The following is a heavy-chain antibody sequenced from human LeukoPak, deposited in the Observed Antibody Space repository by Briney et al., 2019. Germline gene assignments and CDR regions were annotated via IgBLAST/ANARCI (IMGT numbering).Heavy chain of an antibody. V-gene: IGHV3-23*01. Sequence: PGGSLRLSCAASGFTFSSYAMSWVRQAPGKGLEWVSGISSSGGSTYYADSVKGRLTISRDNSKNTLYLQMNSLRAEDTAVYYCAKDFFSGSSTPESFDYWGQGTLVTVSS. CDR3: AKDFFSGSSTPESFDY. J-gene: IGHJ4*02. CDR1: GFTFSSYA. CDR2: ISSSGGST. D-gene: IGHD1-26*01.